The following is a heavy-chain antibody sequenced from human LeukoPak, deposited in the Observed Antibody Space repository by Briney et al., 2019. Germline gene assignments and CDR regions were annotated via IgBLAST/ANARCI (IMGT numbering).Heavy chain of an antibody. J-gene: IGHJ3*02. V-gene: IGHV1-69*06. CDR2: IIPIFGTT. D-gene: IGHD2-8*01. Sequence: TVKVSCKASGGTFSNNAISWVRQAPGQGLEWMGGIIPIFGTTNYAQKFQGRVTVTADKSMSTAYMELSSLTSEDTAVYYCARRYCTNGVCYDDRGAFDIWGQGTLVTVSS. CDR3: ARRYCTNGVCYDDRGAFDI. CDR1: GGTFSNNA.